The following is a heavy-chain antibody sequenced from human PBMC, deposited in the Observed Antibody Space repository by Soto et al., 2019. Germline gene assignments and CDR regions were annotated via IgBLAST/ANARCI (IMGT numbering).Heavy chain of an antibody. Sequence: SETLSLTCTVSGGSISSSSYYWGWICQPPGKGLEWIGSIYYSGSTYYNPSLKSRVTISVDTSKNQFSLKLSSVTAADTAVYYCARHEAPSGWYFDYWGQGTLVTVSS. CDR2: IYYSGST. CDR3: ARHEAPSGWYFDY. D-gene: IGHD6-19*01. CDR1: GGSISSSSYY. J-gene: IGHJ4*01. V-gene: IGHV4-39*01.